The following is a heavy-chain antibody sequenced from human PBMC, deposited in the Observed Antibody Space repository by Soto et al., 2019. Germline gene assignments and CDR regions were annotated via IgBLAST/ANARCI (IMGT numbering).Heavy chain of an antibody. J-gene: IGHJ5*02. V-gene: IGHV4-39*01. CDR2: IYYSGST. Sequence: ETLSLTCPVSGGSISSSSYYWGWIRQPPGKGLEWIGSIYYSGSTYYNPSLKSRVTISVDTSKNQFSLKLSSVTAADTAVYYCARLLGVVGATSWFDPWGQGTLVTVSS. CDR1: GGSISSSSYY. D-gene: IGHD1-26*01. CDR3: ARLLGVVGATSWFDP.